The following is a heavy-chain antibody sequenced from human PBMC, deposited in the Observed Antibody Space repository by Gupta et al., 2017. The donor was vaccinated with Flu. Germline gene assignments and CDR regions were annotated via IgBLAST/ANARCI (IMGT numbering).Heavy chain of an antibody. CDR1: GYTFTSYD. J-gene: IGHJ6*03. Sequence: QVQLVQSGAEVRKPGASVKVSCKASGYTFTSYDINWVRQATGQGLEWMGWMNPNSGNTGYAQKFQGRVTMTTNTSTSTAYTELSNLRSEDTAVYYCARRQKDYYYYYMDVWGKGTTVTVSS. V-gene: IGHV1-8*01. CDR2: MNPNSGNT. CDR3: ARRQKDYYYYYMDV.